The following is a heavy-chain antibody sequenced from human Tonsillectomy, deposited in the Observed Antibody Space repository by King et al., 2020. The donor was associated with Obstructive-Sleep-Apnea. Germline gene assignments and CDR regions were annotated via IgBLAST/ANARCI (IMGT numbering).Heavy chain of an antibody. CDR1: GFTVSSNY. CDR3: ARDLGIAAANDAFDI. J-gene: IGHJ3*02. V-gene: IGHV3-53*04. Sequence: VQLVESGGGLVQPGGSLRLSCAASGFTVSSNYMSWVRQAPGKGLEWVSVMYSGGSTYYADSVKGRFTISRHNSKNTLYLQMNSLRAEDTAVYYCARDLGIAAANDAFDIWGQGTMVTVSS. D-gene: IGHD6-13*01. CDR2: MYSGGST.